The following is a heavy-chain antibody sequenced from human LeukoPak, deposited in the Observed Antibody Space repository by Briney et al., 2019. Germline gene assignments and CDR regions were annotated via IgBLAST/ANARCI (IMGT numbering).Heavy chain of an antibody. V-gene: IGHV3-23*01. D-gene: IGHD2-21*02. CDR1: GFTFSSYA. Sequence: TGGSLRLSCAASGFTFSSYAMSWVRQAPGKGLEWVSAISGSGGNTYYADSVKGRFTISRDNSKNTLYLQMNSQRAEEKAVYYCAKDGGGVTPFDYWGQGTLVTVSS. CDR2: ISGSGGNT. CDR3: AKDGGGVTPFDY. J-gene: IGHJ4*02.